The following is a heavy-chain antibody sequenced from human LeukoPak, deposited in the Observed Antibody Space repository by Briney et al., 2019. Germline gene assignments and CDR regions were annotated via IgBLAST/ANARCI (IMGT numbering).Heavy chain of an antibody. CDR1: GGSISSYY. J-gene: IGHJ4*02. CDR3: ARAYYPDSNAPYYFDY. CDR2: IYYSGST. Sequence: SETLSLTCTVSGGSISSYYWSWIRQPPGKELEWIGYIYYSGSTNYNPSLKSRITISVDTSKNQFSLKLSSVTAADTAVYYCARAYYPDSNAPYYFDYWGQGTLVTVSS. D-gene: IGHD3-22*01. V-gene: IGHV4-59*12.